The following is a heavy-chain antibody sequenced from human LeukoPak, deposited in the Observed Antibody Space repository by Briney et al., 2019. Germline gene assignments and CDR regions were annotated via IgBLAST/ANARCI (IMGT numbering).Heavy chain of an antibody. CDR3: AKDGIRGYSYGFAYFDY. J-gene: IGHJ4*02. CDR2: IRGSGGRT. Sequence: PGGGLRLGCAAHGFTFSSSAMRSVRQAPGKGLEWVPPIRGSGGRTNYADSVKGRFTISRDNSKNTLYLQMNSLRAEDTAVYYCAKDGIRGYSYGFAYFDYWGQGTLVTVSS. CDR1: GFTFSSSA. V-gene: IGHV3-23*01. D-gene: IGHD5-18*01.